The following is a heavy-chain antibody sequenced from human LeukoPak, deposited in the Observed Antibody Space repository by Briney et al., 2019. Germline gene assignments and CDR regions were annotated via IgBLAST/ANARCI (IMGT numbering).Heavy chain of an antibody. CDR1: GFTFTTYW. CDR3: AKDDAWLRFGE. J-gene: IGHJ4*02. V-gene: IGHV3-23*01. Sequence: PGESLRLSCAASGFTFTTYWLGWVRQPPGKGLEWVSGISPSADIKYYADSVKGRFTISRDNSKNMLYLEVISLTADDTAVYYCAKDDAWLRFGEWSQGTLVTVSS. D-gene: IGHD3-10*01. CDR2: ISPSADIK.